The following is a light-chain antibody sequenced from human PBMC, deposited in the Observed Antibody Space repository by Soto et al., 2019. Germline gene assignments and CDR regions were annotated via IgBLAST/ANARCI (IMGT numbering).Light chain of an antibody. V-gene: IGLV2-14*03. CDR3: SSYTSSSTV. Sequence: QSALTQPASVAGSPGQSSTISCTGTSSDVGGYNSVSWYQQHPGKAPKLMIYDVRNRPSGVSNRFSGSKSGNTASLTISGLQAEDEADYYCSSYTSSSTVFAGGTKLTV. CDR1: SSDVGGYNS. CDR2: DVR. J-gene: IGLJ3*02.